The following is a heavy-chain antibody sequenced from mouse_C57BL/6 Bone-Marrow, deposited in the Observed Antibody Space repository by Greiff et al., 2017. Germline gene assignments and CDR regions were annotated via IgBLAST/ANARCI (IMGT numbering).Heavy chain of an antibody. CDR2: INPNNGGT. Sequence: VQLKQSGPELVKPGASVKMSCKASGYTFTDYNMHWVKQSHGKSLEWIGYINPNNGGTSYNQKFKGKATLTVNKSSSTAYMELRSLTSEDSAVYYCARGPYYGSSQAWFAYWGQGTLVTVSA. V-gene: IGHV1-22*01. J-gene: IGHJ3*01. CDR1: GYTFTDYN. D-gene: IGHD1-1*01. CDR3: ARGPYYGSSQAWFAY.